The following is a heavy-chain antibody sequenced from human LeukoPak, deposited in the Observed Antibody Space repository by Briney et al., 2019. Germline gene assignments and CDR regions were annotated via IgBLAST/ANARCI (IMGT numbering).Heavy chain of an antibody. Sequence: ASVKVSCKASGYXFTSYYIHWVRQAPGQGLEWMGLINPSGGSTTYAQKFQGRVTMTRDTSTSTVYMELSSLRSEDTAVYYCARDTEDFDYWGQGTLVTVSS. CDR2: INPSGGST. CDR1: GYXFTSYY. V-gene: IGHV1-46*01. CDR3: ARDTEDFDY. J-gene: IGHJ4*02.